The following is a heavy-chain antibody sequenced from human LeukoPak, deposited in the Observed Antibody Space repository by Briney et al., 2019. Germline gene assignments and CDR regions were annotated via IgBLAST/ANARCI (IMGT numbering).Heavy chain of an antibody. V-gene: IGHV3-23*01. Sequence: TGGSLRLSCAASGLTFSSYGMSWVRQAPGKGLEWVSTISGSGGSTNYADSVKGRFTISRDNSKNTLYLQMNSLRAEDTAVYYCAKTAGYCSGGSCWAYYYYGMDVWGQGTTVTVSS. D-gene: IGHD2-15*01. CDR1: GLTFSSYG. CDR3: AKTAGYCSGGSCWAYYYYGMDV. CDR2: ISGSGGST. J-gene: IGHJ6*02.